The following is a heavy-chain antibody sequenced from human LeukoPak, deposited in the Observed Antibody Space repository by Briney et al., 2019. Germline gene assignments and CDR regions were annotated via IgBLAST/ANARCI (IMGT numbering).Heavy chain of an antibody. Sequence: ASVKVSCKASGGTFSSYAISWVRQAPGQGLEWLGCISTYNGNTHYAQKLQGRVTMTTDTSTTTAYMELRNLRSDDPAVYYCARDYHNGFDYWGKGTLVTVSS. CDR1: GGTFSSYA. CDR2: ISTYNGNT. J-gene: IGHJ4*02. D-gene: IGHD1-1*01. V-gene: IGHV1-18*01. CDR3: ARDYHNGFDY.